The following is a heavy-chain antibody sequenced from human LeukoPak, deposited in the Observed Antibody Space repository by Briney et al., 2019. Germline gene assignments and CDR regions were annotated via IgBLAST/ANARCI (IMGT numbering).Heavy chain of an antibody. CDR2: IRSKAYGGTT. D-gene: IGHD6-19*01. Sequence: PGRSLRLSCTASGFTFGDYAMSWVRQAPGKGLEWVGFIRSKAYGGTTEYAASVEGRFTISRDDSKSIAYLQMNSLKTEDTAVYYCTRGSSSGWYWTYYFDYWGQGTLVTVSS. V-gene: IGHV3-49*04. CDR3: TRGSSSGWYWTYYFDY. J-gene: IGHJ4*02. CDR1: GFTFGDYA.